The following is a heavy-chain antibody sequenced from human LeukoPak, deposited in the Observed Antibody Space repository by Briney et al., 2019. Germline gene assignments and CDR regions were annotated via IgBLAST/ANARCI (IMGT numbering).Heavy chain of an antibody. J-gene: IGHJ4*02. CDR2: VRYDGSQK. CDR3: AKGGARLHSYYFDY. CDR1: GFTFSSYD. Sequence: GGSLRLSCAASGFTFSSYDMYWVRQAPGKGLDWVAFVRYDGSQKYYADSVKGRFTLSRDNSKNTLYLQMNSLRAEDTAVFYCAKGGARLHSYYFDYWGQGTLVTVSS. V-gene: IGHV3-30*02. D-gene: IGHD1-26*01.